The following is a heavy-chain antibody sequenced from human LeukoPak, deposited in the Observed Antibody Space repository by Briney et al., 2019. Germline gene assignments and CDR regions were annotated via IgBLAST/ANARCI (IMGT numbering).Heavy chain of an antibody. Sequence: ASVKVSCKASGYTLTSYGISWVRQAPGQGLEWMGWISAYNGNTNYAQKLQGRVTMTTDTSTSTAYMELRSLRSDDTAVYYCARDPLRYFDWLSIGNWFDPWGQGTLVTVPS. CDR1: GYTLTSYG. D-gene: IGHD3-9*01. V-gene: IGHV1-18*01. J-gene: IGHJ5*02. CDR3: ARDPLRYFDWLSIGNWFDP. CDR2: ISAYNGNT.